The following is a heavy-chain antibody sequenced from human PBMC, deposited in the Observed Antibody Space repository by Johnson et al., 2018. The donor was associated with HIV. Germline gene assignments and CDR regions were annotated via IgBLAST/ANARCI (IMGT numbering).Heavy chain of an antibody. CDR2: ISYDGGNK. V-gene: IGHV3-30*18. J-gene: IGHJ3*02. CDR3: AKWSIVGATFSDAFDI. CDR1: GFTFSSYG. Sequence: VQLVESGGGVVQPGRSLRLSCAASGFTFSSYGMHWVRQAPGKGLEWVAVISYDGGNKYYADSVKGRFTISRDNSKNTLYLQMNGLRAEDTAVYYCAKWSIVGATFSDAFDIWGQGTMVTVSS. D-gene: IGHD1-26*01.